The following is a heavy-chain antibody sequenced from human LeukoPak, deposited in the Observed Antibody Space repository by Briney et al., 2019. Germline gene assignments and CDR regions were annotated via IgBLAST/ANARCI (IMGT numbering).Heavy chain of an antibody. J-gene: IGHJ2*01. CDR2: IFYSGNI. CDR3: ARAPGVAEVGRLDL. D-gene: IGHD7-27*01. CDR1: GGSISSAH. V-gene: IGHV4-30-4*01. Sequence: TSETLSLTCTVSGGSISSAHWSWIRQPPGKGLEWIGYIFYSGNIYYNPSLKSRVTISLDTSKKQFSLKLSSVIAADTAVYYCARAPGVAEVGRLDLWGRGTLVTVSS.